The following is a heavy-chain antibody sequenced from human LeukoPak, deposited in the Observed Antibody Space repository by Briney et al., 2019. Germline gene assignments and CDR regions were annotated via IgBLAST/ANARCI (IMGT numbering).Heavy chain of an antibody. Sequence: ASVKVSCTVSAYSKTEFYRHWVRQAPGKGLEWMGGFDPQEGKSIYAQKFQGRVSMTDDTFADTGFMELRSLTSEDTAVYYCVLYHLREFGVITGFDSWGQGTLVTVSS. CDR2: FDPQEGKS. CDR1: AYSKTEFY. V-gene: IGHV1-24*01. CDR3: VLYHLREFGVITGFDS. D-gene: IGHD3-16*01. J-gene: IGHJ5*01.